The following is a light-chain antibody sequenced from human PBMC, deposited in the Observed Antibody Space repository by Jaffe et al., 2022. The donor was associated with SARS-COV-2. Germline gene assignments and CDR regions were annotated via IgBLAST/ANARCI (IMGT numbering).Light chain of an antibody. CDR3: QQSYRTPHT. V-gene: IGKV1-39*01. Sequence: DIQMTQSPSSLSASVGDRVTIACRASQSVSSYLNWYQQKPGKAPKLLIYGSSSLQSGAPSRFSGSGSGTDFALTISSLQPEDFATYYCQQSYRTPHTFGQGTKLELK. CDR1: QSVSSY. J-gene: IGKJ2*01. CDR2: GSS.